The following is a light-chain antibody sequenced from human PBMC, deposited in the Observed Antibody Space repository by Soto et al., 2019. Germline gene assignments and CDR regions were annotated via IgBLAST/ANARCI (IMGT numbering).Light chain of an antibody. V-gene: IGKV3-15*01. CDR2: GAS. CDR3: QQFNSWPRT. CDR1: QSFSGN. J-gene: IGKJ1*01. Sequence: IVMTQSPATVSGSPGERVTLSSRASQSFSGNVAWYHQKPGQPPRLLVYGASTTATDIPARFFGSGSETDVTLTITRLQSEDFGIYYCQQFNSWPRTFGQGTKVEIK.